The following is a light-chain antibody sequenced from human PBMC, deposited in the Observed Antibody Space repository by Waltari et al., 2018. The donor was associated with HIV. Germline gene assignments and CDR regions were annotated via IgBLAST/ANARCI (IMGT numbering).Light chain of an antibody. CDR3: SSYAGINPVV. CDR1: SRDVGRYDY. CDR2: AVN. V-gene: IGLV2-8*01. Sequence: QSALTQPPSASGSPGQSVTIPCPGTSRDVGRYDYVSWYQQHPGKAPKLLIFAVNTRPSGVPDRFSGSKSGNTASLTVSGLQAEDEAEYSCSSYAGINPVVFGGGTKLTVL. J-gene: IGLJ2*01.